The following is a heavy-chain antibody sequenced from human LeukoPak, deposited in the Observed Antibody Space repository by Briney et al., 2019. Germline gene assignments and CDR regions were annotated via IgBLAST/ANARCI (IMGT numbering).Heavy chain of an antibody. Sequence: ASVKVFCKASGYRFTKYGISWVRQAPGQGLEWMGWISTYNGNTNYPENLQGRVTLTTDTSTSTVYMELRSLRSDDTAVYYCARDHSIYFYGSGSFADYWGQGNLVTVSS. CDR1: GYRFTKYG. CDR2: ISTYNGNT. V-gene: IGHV1-18*01. D-gene: IGHD3-10*01. J-gene: IGHJ4*02. CDR3: ARDHSIYFYGSGSFADY.